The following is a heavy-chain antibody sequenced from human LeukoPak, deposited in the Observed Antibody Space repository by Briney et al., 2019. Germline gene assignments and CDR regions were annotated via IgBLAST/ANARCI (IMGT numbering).Heavy chain of an antibody. V-gene: IGHV3-23*01. CDR3: ARRPRDTSGYYLGAFHD. J-gene: IGHJ3*01. CDR1: GFTFTNYA. CDR2: IGASGADT. D-gene: IGHD3-22*01. Sequence: GGSLRLSCAASGFTFTNYAMTWVRQAPGKGLEWVSVIGASGADTYYSDSVEGRFTVSRDNSQNTLFLHMSSLRAEDTAVYFCARRPRDTSGYYLGAFHDWGQGTTVTVSS.